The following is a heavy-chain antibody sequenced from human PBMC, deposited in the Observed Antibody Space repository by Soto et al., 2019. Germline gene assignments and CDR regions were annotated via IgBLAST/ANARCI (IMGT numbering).Heavy chain of an antibody. J-gene: IGHJ6*03. V-gene: IGHV3-74*01. Sequence: EVQLAESGGGLVQPGESLRLSCAASGFTFSNYWIHWVRQAPGTGLEWVSRVNGDGSSTNYADSVKGRFTISRDNAKSTLYLQMNSLRAEDSAVYYCARGGRFAYYMDVWGKGTTVTVSS. CDR2: VNGDGSST. CDR3: ARGGRFAYYMDV. D-gene: IGHD3-3*01. CDR1: GFTFSNYW.